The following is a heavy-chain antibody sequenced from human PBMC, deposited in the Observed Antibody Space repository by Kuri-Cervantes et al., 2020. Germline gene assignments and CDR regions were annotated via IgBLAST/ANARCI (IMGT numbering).Heavy chain of an antibody. J-gene: IGHJ4*02. D-gene: IGHD1-26*01. Sequence: ASVKVSCKASTYTFTSYDINWVRQATGQGPEWMGWMNPNSGNTGYAQKFQGRVSMTRNTSISTAYMELRSLRSDDTAVYYCARGGSYYSLDYWGQGTLVTVSS. CDR3: ARGGSYYSLDY. CDR2: MNPNSGNT. V-gene: IGHV1-8*01. CDR1: TYTFTSYD.